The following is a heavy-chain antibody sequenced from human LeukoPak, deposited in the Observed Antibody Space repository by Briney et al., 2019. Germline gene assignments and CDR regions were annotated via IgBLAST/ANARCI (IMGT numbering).Heavy chain of an antibody. Sequence: GGSLRLSCVGSGFIFSDYYMTWVRQAPGKGLEWVAYISRSGNNIYYAESVKGRFAISRDNVENSLYLHMSSLRAEDTASYSCARSYGDVWGKGTMVTVSP. CDR3: ARSYGDV. D-gene: IGHD3-10*01. V-gene: IGHV3-11*04. CDR2: ISRSGNNI. CDR1: GFIFSDYY. J-gene: IGHJ6*04.